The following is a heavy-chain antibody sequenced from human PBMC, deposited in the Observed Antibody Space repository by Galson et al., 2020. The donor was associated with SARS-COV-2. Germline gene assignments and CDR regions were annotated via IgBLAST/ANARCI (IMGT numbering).Heavy chain of an antibody. CDR1: GYTLTELS. Sequence: SVKVSCKVSGYTLTELSLHWVRQAPGKGLEWMGGFDPEDGETIYAQKFQGRVTMTEDTSTDTAYMELSSLRSEDTAVYYCATGPVLVGANNSVVYYYYGMDVWGQGTTVTVSS. CDR2: FDPEDGET. J-gene: IGHJ6*02. D-gene: IGHD1-1*01. V-gene: IGHV1-24*01. CDR3: ATGPVLVGANNSVVYYYYGMDV.